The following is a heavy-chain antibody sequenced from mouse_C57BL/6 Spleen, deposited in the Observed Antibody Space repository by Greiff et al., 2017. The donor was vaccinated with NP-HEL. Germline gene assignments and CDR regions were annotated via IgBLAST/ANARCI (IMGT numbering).Heavy chain of an antibody. CDR2: IYPRSGNT. CDR1: GYTFTSYG. V-gene: IGHV1-81*01. Sequence: QVQLQQSGAELARPGASVKLSCTASGYTFTSYGISWVKQRTGQGLEWIGEIYPRSGNTYYNEKFKGKATLTADKSSSTAYMELRSLTSEDSAVYFCARRDYAMDYWGQGTSVAVSS. CDR3: ARRDYAMDY. J-gene: IGHJ4*01.